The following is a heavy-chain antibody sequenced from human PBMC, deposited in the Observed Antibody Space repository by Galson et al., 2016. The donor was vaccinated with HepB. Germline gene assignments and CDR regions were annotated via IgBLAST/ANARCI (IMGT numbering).Heavy chain of an antibody. CDR2: IIPIFGTA. J-gene: IGHJ6*02. CDR3: AKTRIENDFRNPYGLDV. V-gene: IGHV1-69*06. CDR1: GGTFSSYA. D-gene: IGHD1-1*01. Sequence: SVKVSCKATGGTFSSYAITWVRQAPGQGLEWMGGIIPIFGTANYGQKFQGRVTITADKSTSTAYMELSSLRSEDTAVYYCAKTRIENDFRNPYGLDVWGQGTTVTVSS.